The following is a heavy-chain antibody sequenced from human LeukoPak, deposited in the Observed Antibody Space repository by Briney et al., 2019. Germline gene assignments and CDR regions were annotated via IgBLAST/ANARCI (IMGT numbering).Heavy chain of an antibody. CDR1: GFSLSTSGVG. Sequence: SGPTLVKPTQTLTLTCTFSGFSLSTSGVGVGWIRQPPGKALEWLALIYWNDDKRYSPSLKSRLTITKDTSKNQVVPTMTNMDPVDTATYYCAHLTTVTIFDYWGQGTLVTVSS. CDR2: IYWNDDK. J-gene: IGHJ4*02. D-gene: IGHD4-17*01. CDR3: AHLTTVTIFDY. V-gene: IGHV2-5*01.